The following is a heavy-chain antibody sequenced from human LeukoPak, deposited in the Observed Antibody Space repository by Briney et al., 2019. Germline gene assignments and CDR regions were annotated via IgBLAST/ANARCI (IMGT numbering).Heavy chain of an antibody. J-gene: IGHJ5*02. Sequence: SETLSLTCTVSGGSISSYYWSWIRQPPGKGLEWIGYIYTSGSTNYNPSLKSRVTISVDTSKNQFSLKLSSVTAADTAVYYCARYSGYDWWFDPWGQGTLVTVSS. CDR3: ARYSGYDWWFDP. CDR1: GGSISSYY. V-gene: IGHV4-4*09. CDR2: IYTSGST. D-gene: IGHD5-12*01.